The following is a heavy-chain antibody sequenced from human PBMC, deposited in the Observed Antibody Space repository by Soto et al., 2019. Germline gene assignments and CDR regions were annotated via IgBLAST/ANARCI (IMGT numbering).Heavy chain of an antibody. Sequence: GGSLRLSCAASGFTFSSYGMHWVRQAPGKGLEWVAVIWYDGSNKYYADSVKGRFTISRDNSKNTLYLQMNSLRAEDTAVYYCARRELPLDYFDYWGQGTLVTVSS. CDR3: ARRELPLDYFDY. V-gene: IGHV3-33*01. J-gene: IGHJ4*02. D-gene: IGHD1-1*01. CDR2: IWYDGSNK. CDR1: GFTFSSYG.